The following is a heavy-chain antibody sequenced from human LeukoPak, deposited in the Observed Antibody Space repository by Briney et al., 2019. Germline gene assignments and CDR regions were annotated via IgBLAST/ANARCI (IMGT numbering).Heavy chain of an antibody. D-gene: IGHD6-13*01. J-gene: IGHJ6*02. Sequence: SVKVSCKASGGTFSSYAISWVRQAPGQGLEWMGRIIPIFGIANYAQKFQGRVTITADKSTSTAYMELSSLRSEDTAVYYCAREARGRQQLGSGASYGMDVWGQGTTATVSS. CDR1: GGTFSSYA. V-gene: IGHV1-69*04. CDR3: AREARGRQQLGSGASYGMDV. CDR2: IIPIFGIA.